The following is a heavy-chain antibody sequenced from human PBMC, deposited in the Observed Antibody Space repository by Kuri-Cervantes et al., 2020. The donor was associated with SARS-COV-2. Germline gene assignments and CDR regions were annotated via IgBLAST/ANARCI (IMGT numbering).Heavy chain of an antibody. Sequence: GESLKISCAASGFTFSSYSMNWVRQAPGKGLEWVSSISSSSSYIYYADSVKGRFTISRDNAKNSLYLQMNSLRAEDTAVYYCARQEWELLGAGYYYYMDVWGKGTTVTVSS. V-gene: IGHV3-21*01. J-gene: IGHJ6*03. CDR2: ISSSSSYI. D-gene: IGHD1-26*01. CDR1: GFTFSSYS. CDR3: ARQEWELLGAGYYYYMDV.